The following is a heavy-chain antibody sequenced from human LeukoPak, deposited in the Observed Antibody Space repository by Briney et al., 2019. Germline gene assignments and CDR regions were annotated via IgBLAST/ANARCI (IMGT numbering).Heavy chain of an antibody. V-gene: IGHV4-31*03. CDR3: ARAPERLSKGYFDC. J-gene: IGHJ4*02. Sequence: SETLSLTCTVSGGSISSGGYYWSWIRQHPGKGLEWIGYIYYSGSTYYNPSLKSRVTISVDTSKNQFSLKLSSVTAADTAVYYCARAPERLSKGYFDCWGQGTLVTVSS. D-gene: IGHD1-26*01. CDR1: GGSISSGGYY. CDR2: IYYSGST.